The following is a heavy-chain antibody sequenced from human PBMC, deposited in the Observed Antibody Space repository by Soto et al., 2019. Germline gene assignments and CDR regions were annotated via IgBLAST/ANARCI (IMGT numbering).Heavy chain of an antibody. Sequence: SETLSLTCTVSGGSISSSSYYWGWIRQPPGTGLEWIGEINHSGSTNYNPSLKSRVTISVDTSKNQFSLKLTSVTAADAAVYYCARDKITGLFDYWGQGTLVTVSS. V-gene: IGHV4-39*07. J-gene: IGHJ4*02. CDR1: GGSISSSSYY. CDR3: ARDKITGLFDY. CDR2: INHSGST. D-gene: IGHD2-8*02.